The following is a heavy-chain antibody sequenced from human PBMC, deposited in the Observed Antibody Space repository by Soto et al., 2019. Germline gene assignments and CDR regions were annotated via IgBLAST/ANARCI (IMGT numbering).Heavy chain of an antibody. J-gene: IGHJ5*02. CDR3: TRDASRDSSARGWFDP. V-gene: IGHV3-11*04. Sequence: GGSLRLSCAASGFTFSDYYMSWIRQAPGKGLEWVSYISSSGSTIYYADSVKGRFTISRDNAKNSLHLQMNSLRAEDTAVYYCTRDASRDSSARGWFDPWGPGTLVTAPQ. CDR2: ISSSGSTI. CDR1: GFTFSDYY. D-gene: IGHD6-13*01.